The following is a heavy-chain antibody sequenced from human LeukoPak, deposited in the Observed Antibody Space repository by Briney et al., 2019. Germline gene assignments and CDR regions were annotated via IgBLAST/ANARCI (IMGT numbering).Heavy chain of an antibody. CDR1: GYTFTSYG. Sequence: ASVKVSCKASGYTFTSYGISWVRQAPGQGLEWMGWISTYNGNTNYAQKLQGRVTMTTDTSTSTAYMELSSLRSEDTAVYYCARDLRSTMVRGVIAYYYYYMDVWGKGTTVTVSS. CDR3: ARDLRSTMVRGVIAYYYYYMDV. D-gene: IGHD3-10*01. V-gene: IGHV1-18*01. CDR2: ISTYNGNT. J-gene: IGHJ6*03.